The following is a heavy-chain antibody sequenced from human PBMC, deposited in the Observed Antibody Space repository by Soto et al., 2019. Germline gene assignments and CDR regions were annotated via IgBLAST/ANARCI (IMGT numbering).Heavy chain of an antibody. CDR3: ARHNYDSSGTAVDV. Sequence: QVQLQESGPGLVKPSQTLSLTCTVSGGSISSGGYYWSWIRQHPGKGLEWIGYIYYSGSTYYNPALKSRVTISVDPSKNQFSLKLSSVTAADTAVYYCARHNYDSSGTAVDVWGQGTTVTVSS. D-gene: IGHD3-22*01. CDR1: GGSISSGGYY. J-gene: IGHJ6*02. V-gene: IGHV4-31*03. CDR2: IYYSGST.